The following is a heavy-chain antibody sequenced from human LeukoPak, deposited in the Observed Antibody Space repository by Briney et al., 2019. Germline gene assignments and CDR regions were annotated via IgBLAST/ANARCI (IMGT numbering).Heavy chain of an antibody. J-gene: IGHJ6*02. CDR1: GFTFSNYA. D-gene: IGHD6-19*01. CDR3: AKDSSGWYYYYGMDV. Sequence: GGSLRLSCAASGFTFSNYAMTWVRQAPGKGLEWVSVIGGSDGSTHCADSVKGRFTISRDDSKNTLNLQMNSLRAEDTAVYYCAKDSSGWYYYYGMDVWGQGTTVTVSS. V-gene: IGHV3-23*01. CDR2: IGGSDGST.